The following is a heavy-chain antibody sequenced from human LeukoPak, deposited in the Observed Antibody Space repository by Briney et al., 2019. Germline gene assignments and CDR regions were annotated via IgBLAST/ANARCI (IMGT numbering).Heavy chain of an antibody. Sequence: GGSLRLSCAASGFTFSYYAMHWVRQAPGKGLEWVALISSDGSDKYYADSMTGRFTISRDNSRNTLYLQMTSLRGEDTAMYYCAREGTARDAFDIWGQGTMVTVSS. V-gene: IGHV3-30-3*01. D-gene: IGHD2-21*02. J-gene: IGHJ3*02. CDR3: AREGTARDAFDI. CDR2: ISSDGSDK. CDR1: GFTFSYYA.